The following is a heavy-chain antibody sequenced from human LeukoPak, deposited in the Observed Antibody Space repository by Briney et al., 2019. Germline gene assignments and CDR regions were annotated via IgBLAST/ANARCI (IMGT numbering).Heavy chain of an antibody. J-gene: IGHJ4*02. Sequence: GGSLRLSCAASGFTFTSYSMNWVRQAPGKGLEWVSAIGGRDGSTYYADSVKGRFTISRDNSKNTLYVQMNSLRAEDTAVYYCAKGHYYGSGSLDYWGQGTLVTVSS. CDR3: AKGHYYGSGSLDY. D-gene: IGHD3-10*01. CDR2: IGGRDGST. V-gene: IGHV3-23*01. CDR1: GFTFTSYS.